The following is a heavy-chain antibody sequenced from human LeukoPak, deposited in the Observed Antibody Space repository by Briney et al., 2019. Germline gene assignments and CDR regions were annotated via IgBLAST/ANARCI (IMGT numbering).Heavy chain of an antibody. CDR3: ARVASGWFYYYYGMDV. CDR1: GLSFSSYG. V-gene: IGHV3-30*03. D-gene: IGHD6-19*01. Sequence: QPGRSLRLSCAASGLSFSSYGMHWVRQAPGKGLEWVAVIPYDGSNTYYADSVKGRFTISRDNSKNTLYLQMNSLRAEDTAVYYCARVASGWFYYYYGMDVWGQGTTVTVSS. J-gene: IGHJ6*02. CDR2: IPYDGSNT.